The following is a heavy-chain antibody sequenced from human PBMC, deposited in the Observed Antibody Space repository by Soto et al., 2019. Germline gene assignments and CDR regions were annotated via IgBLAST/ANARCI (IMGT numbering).Heavy chain of an antibody. Sequence: PSETLSLTCTVSGGSISSGGSSWIWIRQHPGKGLEWIGYIYYSGSTYYNPSLKSRVTIPVDTSKNQFSLKLSAVTAADTAVYYCARSGYSYGPNPLLYWGQGTLVTVS. CDR2: IYYSGST. J-gene: IGHJ4*02. CDR1: GGSISSGGSS. D-gene: IGHD5-18*01. V-gene: IGHV4-31*03. CDR3: ARSGYSYGPNPLLY.